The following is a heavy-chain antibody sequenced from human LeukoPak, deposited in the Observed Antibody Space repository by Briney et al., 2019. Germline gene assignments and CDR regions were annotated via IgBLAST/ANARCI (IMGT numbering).Heavy chain of an antibody. D-gene: IGHD1-14*01. V-gene: IGHV1-3*01. CDR3: AKGAGFAEPLPDY. CDR2: INAGHGNT. CDR1: GYTFTSYT. J-gene: IGHJ4*02. Sequence: ASVKVSCKASGYTFTSYTMHWVRQAPGQRLEWMGWINAGHGNTKYSQKFQPRVTITRDTSASTAYMELRSLRSEDTAAYYCAKGAGFAEPLPDYWGQGTLVTVSS.